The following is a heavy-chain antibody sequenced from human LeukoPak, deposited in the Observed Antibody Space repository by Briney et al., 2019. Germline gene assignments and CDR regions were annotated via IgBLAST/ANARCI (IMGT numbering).Heavy chain of an antibody. J-gene: IGHJ4*02. D-gene: IGHD3-3*01. CDR1: GFTFSSYA. CDR3: AKGGYDFWSGYPFDY. CDR2: ISGSGGST. Sequence: PGGSLRLSCAASGFTFSSYAMSWVRQAPGKGLVWVSAISGSGGSTYYADSVKGRFTISRDNSKNTLYLQMNSLRAEDTAVYYCAKGGYDFWSGYPFDYWGQGTLVTVSS. V-gene: IGHV3-23*01.